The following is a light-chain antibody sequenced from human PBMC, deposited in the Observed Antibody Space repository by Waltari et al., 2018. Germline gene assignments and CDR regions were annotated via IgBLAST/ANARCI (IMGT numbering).Light chain of an antibody. Sequence: QSVLTQPPSVSGAPGQRVAISCNGRGSNIGAGSDVPWYQQHPGKAPKLLIYGVNNRPLGVPDRFSGSQFGTSASLAITGLQAEDEADYYCQSYDPSLSVVFGGGTKLTVL. CDR3: QSYDPSLSVV. J-gene: IGLJ2*01. CDR1: GSNIGAGSD. V-gene: IGLV1-40*01. CDR2: GVN.